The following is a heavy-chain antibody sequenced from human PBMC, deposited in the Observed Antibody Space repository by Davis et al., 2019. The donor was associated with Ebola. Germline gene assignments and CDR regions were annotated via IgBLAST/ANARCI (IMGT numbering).Heavy chain of an antibody. J-gene: IGHJ6*02. Sequence: GESLKISCKGSGYNFNNYWIGWVRQMPGKGLEWMGIIYPGDSDTRYNPSFQGQVTISADKSISTAYLQWGSLKASDTAIYYCARHIGRGSFFYYGMDVWGQGTTVTVSS. CDR2: IYPGDSDT. CDR3: ARHIGRGSFFYYGMDV. CDR1: GYNFNNYW. D-gene: IGHD2/OR15-2a*01. V-gene: IGHV5-51*01.